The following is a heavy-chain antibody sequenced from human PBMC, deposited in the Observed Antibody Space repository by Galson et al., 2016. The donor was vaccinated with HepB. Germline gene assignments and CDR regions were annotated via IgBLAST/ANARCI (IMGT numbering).Heavy chain of an antibody. D-gene: IGHD3-22*01. V-gene: IGHV3-30*18. CDR3: AKDGYYYDSSGYYTYYFDN. Sequence: SLRLSCAASGFTFSSYGMHWVRQTPGKGLEWVAVISYDGSNKYYADSVKGRFTISRDNSKNTLYLQMNSLRAEDTAVYYCAKDGYYYDSSGYYTYYFDNWGQGTLVTVSS. CDR2: ISYDGSNK. J-gene: IGHJ4*02. CDR1: GFTFSSYG.